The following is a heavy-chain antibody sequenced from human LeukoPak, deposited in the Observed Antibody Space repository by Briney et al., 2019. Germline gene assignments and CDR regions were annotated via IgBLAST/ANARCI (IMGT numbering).Heavy chain of an antibody. CDR3: TTVPPWVTTGYFNY. V-gene: IGHV3-15*01. CDR1: GFTFSNAT. CDR2: IKSKTSSETT. Sequence: PGGSLRLSCATSGFTFSNATMSWVRPAPGKGLEWVGRIKSKTSSETTEYVTPVKGKFTISRNDSKNTVYLQMNGLKIDDTAVYYCTTVPPWVTTGYFNYWGQGTLVTVSS. J-gene: IGHJ4*02. D-gene: IGHD4-17*01.